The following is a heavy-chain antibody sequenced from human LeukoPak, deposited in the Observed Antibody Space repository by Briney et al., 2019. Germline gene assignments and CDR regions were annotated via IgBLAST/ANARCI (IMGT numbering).Heavy chain of an antibody. V-gene: IGHV3-21*01. CDR3: ARGRLEVVAAPHDY. CDR1: GFTFSDYS. CDR2: ISSSSSYI. J-gene: IGHJ4*02. Sequence: NAGGSLRLSCAASGFTFSDYSMNWVRQGPGKGLEWVSSISSSSSYIYYADSVRGRFTISRDNAKNSLYLQMNSLRAEDTAVYYCARGRLEVVAAPHDYWGQGTLVTVSS. D-gene: IGHD2-15*01.